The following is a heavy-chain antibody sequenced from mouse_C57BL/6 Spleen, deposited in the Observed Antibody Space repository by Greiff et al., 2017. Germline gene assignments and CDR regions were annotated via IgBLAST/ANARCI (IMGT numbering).Heavy chain of an antibody. Sequence: EVQLQQSGPGLVKPSQSLSLTCSVTGYSITSGYYWNWIRQFPGNKLEWMGYISYDGSNNYNPSLINRISITRDPSKHQFFLNLNSVTTEDTATYYCASRYYDYDYWGQGTTLTVSA. CDR2: ISYDGSN. CDR3: ASRYYDYDY. D-gene: IGHD2-4*01. V-gene: IGHV3-6*01. J-gene: IGHJ2*01. CDR1: GYSITSGYY.